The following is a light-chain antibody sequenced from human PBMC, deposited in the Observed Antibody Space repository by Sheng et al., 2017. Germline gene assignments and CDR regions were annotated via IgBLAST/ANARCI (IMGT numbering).Light chain of an antibody. Sequence: DIQMTQSPSSLSASVGDRVTITCQASQDISNYLNWYQQKPGKAPKLLIYDASNLETGVPSRFSGSGSGTDFTFTISSLQPEDIATYYCQQYDNLLPFTFGPGTKVXIK. J-gene: IGKJ3*01. CDR3: QQYDNLLPFT. CDR1: QDISNY. CDR2: DAS. V-gene: IGKV1-33*01.